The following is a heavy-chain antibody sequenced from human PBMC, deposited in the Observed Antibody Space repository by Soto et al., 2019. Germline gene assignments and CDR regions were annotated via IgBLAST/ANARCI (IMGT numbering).Heavy chain of an antibody. CDR1: GYRFISYW. CDR2: IYPGDSDT. D-gene: IGHD5-12*01. Sequence: GESLKISCKGSGYRFISYWIGWVRQMPGKGLEWMGIIYPGDSDTRYSPSFQGQVTISADKSISTAYLQWSSLKASDTAMYYCARTRRDGYKFDAFDIWGQGTMVTVSS. V-gene: IGHV5-51*01. CDR3: ARTRRDGYKFDAFDI. J-gene: IGHJ3*02.